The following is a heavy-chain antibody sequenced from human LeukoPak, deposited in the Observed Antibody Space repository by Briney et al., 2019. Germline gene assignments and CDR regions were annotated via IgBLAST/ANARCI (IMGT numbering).Heavy chain of an antibody. CDR1: GGSISSSSYY. CDR2: IYYSGST. V-gene: IGHV4-39*01. CDR3: ARYSTKGVDY. Sequence: SETLSLTCTVSGGSISSSSYYWGWIRQPPGKGLEWIGSIYYSGSTYYSPSLKSRVTISVDTSKSQFSLKLSSVTAADTAVYYCARYSTKGVDYWGQGTLVTVSS. D-gene: IGHD2-8*01. J-gene: IGHJ4*02.